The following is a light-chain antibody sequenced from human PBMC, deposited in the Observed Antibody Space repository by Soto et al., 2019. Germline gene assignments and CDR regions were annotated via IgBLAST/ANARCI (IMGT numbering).Light chain of an antibody. V-gene: IGLV2-8*01. J-gene: IGLJ1*01. Sequence: QSVLTQPPSASGSPGQSVTISCTGTSSDVGGYNYVSWYQHHPGKAPKLIIYEVDERHSGVPDRFSGSKSCNPASLTVSGLQAEDEVDYYCSSYVGSNNFPYDCGTGTKVTV. CDR2: EVD. CDR1: SSDVGGYNY. CDR3: SSYVGSNNFPYD.